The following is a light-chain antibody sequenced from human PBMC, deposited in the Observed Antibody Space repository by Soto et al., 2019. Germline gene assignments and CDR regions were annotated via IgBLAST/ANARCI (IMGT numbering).Light chain of an antibody. Sequence: VVLTQSPATLSVSPGERATLSCRASQSVSSNLAWYQQKPGQAPRLLIYGASTRATGIPARFSGSGSGTEFTLTISSLQSEDFAVYYCQQYKNWPHTFGQGTKVDIK. V-gene: IGKV3-15*01. CDR2: GAS. CDR1: QSVSSN. J-gene: IGKJ1*01. CDR3: QQYKNWPHT.